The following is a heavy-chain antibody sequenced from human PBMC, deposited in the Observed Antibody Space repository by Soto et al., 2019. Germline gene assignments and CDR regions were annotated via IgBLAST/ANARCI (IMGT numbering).Heavy chain of an antibody. J-gene: IGHJ4*02. Sequence: SXTLSLPCAVYGGSLSADYYSWIGQPPGKGLEWSGEINHSGSTNYNPSLKSRVTISVDTSKNQFSLKLSSVTAADTAVYYCARASNKRGNSYRPDYWGQGTLVTVSS. CDR3: ARASNKRGNSYRPDY. CDR2: INHSGST. CDR1: GGSLSADY. V-gene: IGHV4-34*01. D-gene: IGHD5-18*01.